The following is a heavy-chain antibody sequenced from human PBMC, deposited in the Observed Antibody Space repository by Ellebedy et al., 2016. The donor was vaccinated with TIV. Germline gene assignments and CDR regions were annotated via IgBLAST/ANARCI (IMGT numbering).Heavy chain of an antibody. Sequence: SETLSLTSAVSGVSITSHFWTWIRQPAGGGLEWIGRLHPSGTPNYNPSLKSRVIMSRDTSKDQFSLKLSSVTAADTAVYYCARHGPQWFDAFDLWGQGTLVTVSS. J-gene: IGHJ3*01. CDR3: ARHGPQWFDAFDL. CDR1: GVSITSHF. D-gene: IGHD3-22*01. CDR2: LHPSGTP. V-gene: IGHV4-4*07.